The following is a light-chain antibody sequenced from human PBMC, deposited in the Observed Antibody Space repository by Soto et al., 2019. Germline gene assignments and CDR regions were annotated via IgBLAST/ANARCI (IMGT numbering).Light chain of an antibody. V-gene: IGKV1-27*01. Sequence: DIQMTQSPSSLSASVGDRVTITCRASQGISNYLAWYQQRPGKVPKLLMYDASTLQSGVPSRFSGSESGTDFTLTIISLQPEDVATYYCQKYNSVPLTFGGGTKVDIK. J-gene: IGKJ4*01. CDR1: QGISNY. CDR2: DAS. CDR3: QKYNSVPLT.